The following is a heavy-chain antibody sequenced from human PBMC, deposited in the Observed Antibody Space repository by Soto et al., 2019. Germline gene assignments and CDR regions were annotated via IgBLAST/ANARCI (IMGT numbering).Heavy chain of an antibody. CDR3: AKAGGLGAVAADY. D-gene: IGHD6-19*01. Sequence: QLQLQESGSGLVKPSQTLSLTCAVSGGSISSGGYSWSWIRQPPGKGLEWIGYIYHSGSTYYNPSLKSRVTISVDRPKNQFSLKLSSVTAADTAGYYCAKAGGLGAVAADYWGQGTLVTVSS. CDR2: IYHSGST. CDR1: GGSISSGGYS. V-gene: IGHV4-30-2*01. J-gene: IGHJ4*02.